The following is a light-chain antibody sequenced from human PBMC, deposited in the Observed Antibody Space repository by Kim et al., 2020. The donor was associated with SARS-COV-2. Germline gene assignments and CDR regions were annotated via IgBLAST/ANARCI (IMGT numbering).Light chain of an antibody. CDR1: QSVNSN. CDR2: GAS. Sequence: VAPGERASPSCRASQSVNSNLAWNQQRPGQAPRILIYGASTRATGIPARFSGSGSGTEFTLTISSLQSEDFAVYYCQQYNNWPMTFGQGTRLEIK. V-gene: IGKV3-15*01. CDR3: QQYNNWPMT. J-gene: IGKJ5*01.